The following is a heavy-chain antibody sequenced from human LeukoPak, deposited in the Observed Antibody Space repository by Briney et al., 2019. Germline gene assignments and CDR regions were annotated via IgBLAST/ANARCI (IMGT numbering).Heavy chain of an antibody. CDR3: ARIGLRGVIISRPLDY. CDR2: MNPNSGNT. J-gene: IGHJ4*02. D-gene: IGHD3-16*02. Sequence: GASVKVSCKASGYTFTSYDINWVRQATGQGLEWMGWMNPNSGNTGYAQKFQGRVTMTRNTSISTAYMELSSPRSEDTAVYYCARIGLRGVIISRPLDYWGQGTLVTVSS. V-gene: IGHV1-8*01. CDR1: GYTFTSYD.